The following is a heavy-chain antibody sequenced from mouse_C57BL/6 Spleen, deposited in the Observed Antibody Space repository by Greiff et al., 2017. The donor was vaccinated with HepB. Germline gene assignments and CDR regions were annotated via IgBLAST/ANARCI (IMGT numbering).Heavy chain of an antibody. CDR2: IHPNSGST. D-gene: IGHD1-1*01. CDR3: APLYYCSSYWYFDV. V-gene: IGHV1-64*01. CDR1: GYTFTSYW. J-gene: IGHJ1*03. Sequence: VQLQQSGAELVKPGASVKLSCKASGYTFTSYWMHWVKQRPGQGLEWIGMIHPNSGSTNYNEKFKSKATLTVDKSSSTAYMQLSSLTSEDSAVYYCAPLYYCSSYWYFDVWGTGTTVTVSS.